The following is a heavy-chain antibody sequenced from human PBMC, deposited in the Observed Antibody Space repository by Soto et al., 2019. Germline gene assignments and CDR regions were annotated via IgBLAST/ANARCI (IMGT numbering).Heavy chain of an antibody. D-gene: IGHD1-1*01. J-gene: IGHJ4*02. CDR1: GGTINSGDYF. CDR3: ASHPLNWSDADS. Sequence: SETLSLTCSVSGGTINSGDYFWSWIRQPPGKGLEWIGSIFYTGSTYYSPSLKGRASMSMDTSKNLFSLRLRSLTAADTGVYYCASHPLNWSDADSWGQGVLVTVSS. CDR2: IFYTGST. V-gene: IGHV4-30-4*01.